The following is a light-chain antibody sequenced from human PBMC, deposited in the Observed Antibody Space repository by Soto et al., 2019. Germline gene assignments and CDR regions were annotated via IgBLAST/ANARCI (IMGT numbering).Light chain of an antibody. CDR3: QQYNNWPFS. Sequence: ETVMTQVPATPAVSPGERDSPSCRASQSVSSNLAWYPQKTGQXPRXXIYGVSTRATGVPARFSGSGSGTECTLTISRLQSEDCAVYYCQQYNNWPFSFGPGTKVDIK. CDR2: GVS. V-gene: IGKV3-15*01. J-gene: IGKJ3*01. CDR1: QSVSSN.